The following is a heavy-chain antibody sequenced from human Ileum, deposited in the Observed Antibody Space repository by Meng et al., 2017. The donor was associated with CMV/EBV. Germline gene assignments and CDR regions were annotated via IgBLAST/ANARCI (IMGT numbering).Heavy chain of an antibody. V-gene: IGHV1-18*01. J-gene: IGHJ6*02. Sequence: ASVKVSCKGSHYSFPTLGITWVRQAPGQGLEWVGWVGAYNGKTNYAQKLQGRVTMTTDTSTNTAYMELSSLRSDDTAVYYCARGTGGHCGTTGCWPHEFYYYNYAMDVWGQGTTVTVSS. CDR3: ARGTGGHCGTTGCWPHEFYYYNYAMDV. CDR1: HYSFPTLG. D-gene: IGHD2-2*01. CDR2: VGAYNGKT.